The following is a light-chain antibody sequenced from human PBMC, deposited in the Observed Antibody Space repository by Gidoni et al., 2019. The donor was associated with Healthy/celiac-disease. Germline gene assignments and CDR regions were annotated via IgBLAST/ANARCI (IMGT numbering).Light chain of an antibody. CDR2: GAS. J-gene: IGKJ1*01. V-gene: IGKV3-15*01. CDR1: QSVNSN. CDR3: QQYNNWPLWT. Sequence: EIVMPQSPATLSVSPGERATLSCRASQSVNSNLAWYQQKPGQAPRLLIYGASTRATGIPARFSGSGSGTEFTLTISSLQSEDFAVYYCQQYNNWPLWTFGQGTKVEIK.